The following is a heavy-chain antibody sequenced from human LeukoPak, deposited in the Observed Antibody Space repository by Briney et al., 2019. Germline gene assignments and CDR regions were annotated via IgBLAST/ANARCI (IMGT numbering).Heavy chain of an antibody. D-gene: IGHD2-15*01. CDR3: ARAPPYYCSGGSCYFP. J-gene: IGHJ5*02. CDR2: ISSSSSTI. Sequence: GGSLRLSCAASGFTFSSYSMNWVRQAPGKGLEWVSYISSSSSTIYYADSVKGRFTISRDNAKNSLYLQMNSLGAEDTAVYYCARAPPYYCSGGSCYFPWGQGTLVTVSS. V-gene: IGHV3-48*01. CDR1: GFTFSSYS.